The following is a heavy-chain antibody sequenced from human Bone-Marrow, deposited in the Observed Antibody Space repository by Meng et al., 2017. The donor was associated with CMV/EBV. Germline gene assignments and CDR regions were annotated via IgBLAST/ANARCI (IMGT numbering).Heavy chain of an antibody. V-gene: IGHV1-18*01. J-gene: IGHJ4*02. CDR3: ARRESSNLEFGY. D-gene: IGHD3-10*01. CDR1: GYTFTSYG. CDR2: ISAYNGKT. Sequence: ASVKVSCKASGYTFTSYGFNWVRQAPGQGLEWMGWISAYNGKTYYAQDLQGRVTMTTDRSTSTAYMELRSLRSDDTAVYYCARRESSNLEFGYWGQGTLVTVSS.